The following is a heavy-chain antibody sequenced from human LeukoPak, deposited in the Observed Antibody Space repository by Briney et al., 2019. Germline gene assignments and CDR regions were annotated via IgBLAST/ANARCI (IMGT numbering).Heavy chain of an antibody. CDR3: AREARYYYDSSGYPPRNYYFDY. CDR1: GYSISSGYY. D-gene: IGHD3-22*01. J-gene: IGHJ4*02. V-gene: IGHV4-38-2*02. CDR2: IYHSGST. Sequence: ASETLSLTCTVSGYSISSGYYWGWIRQPPGKGLEWIGSIYHSGSTYYNPSLKSRVTISVDTSKNQFSLKLSSVTAADTAVYYCAREARYYYDSSGYPPRNYYFDYWGQGTLVTVSS.